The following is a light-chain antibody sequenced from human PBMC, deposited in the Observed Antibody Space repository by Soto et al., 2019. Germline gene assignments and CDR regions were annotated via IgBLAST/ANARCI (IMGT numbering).Light chain of an antibody. V-gene: IGLV2-11*01. J-gene: IGLJ1*01. CDR2: DVS. Sequence: QSALTQPRSVSGSPGQSVAISCTGTSSDVGDYNYVSWYQQHPGKAPKVMIYDVSKRPSGVPDRFSGSKSGNTASLTISELQAEDEADYYCCSYAGSPYVFGTGTKLTVL. CDR3: CSYAGSPYV. CDR1: SSDVGDYNY.